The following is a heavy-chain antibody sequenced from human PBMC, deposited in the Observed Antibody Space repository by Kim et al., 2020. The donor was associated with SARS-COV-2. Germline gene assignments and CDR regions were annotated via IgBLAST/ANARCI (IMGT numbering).Heavy chain of an antibody. Sequence: YSPSFHGQVTISADKSISTAYLQWSSLKASDTAMYYCARAGYSDGYRGDYWGQGTLVTVSS. D-gene: IGHD5-18*01. CDR3: ARAGYSDGYRGDY. J-gene: IGHJ4*02. V-gene: IGHV5-51*01.